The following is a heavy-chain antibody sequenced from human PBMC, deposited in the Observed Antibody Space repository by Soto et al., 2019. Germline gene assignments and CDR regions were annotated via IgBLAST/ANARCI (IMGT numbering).Heavy chain of an antibody. CDR1: GFTFSIAW. CDR3: TTDDPINRH. J-gene: IGHJ4*02. CDR2: IKSITDGGTT. V-gene: IGHV3-15*01. Sequence: EVQLVESGGGLVKPGGSLRLSCAASGFTFSIAWMSWVRQAPGKGLEWVGRIKSITDGGTTDYAAPVKGRFTISRDDSKNTLYLQMNSPETEDTAVYYCTTDDPINRHWGQGALVTVSS.